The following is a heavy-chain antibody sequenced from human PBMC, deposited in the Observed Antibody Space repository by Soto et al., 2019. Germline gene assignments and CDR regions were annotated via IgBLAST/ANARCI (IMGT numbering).Heavy chain of an antibody. V-gene: IGHV3-64D*06. CDR2: ISSNGGPT. CDR1: GFTFSSYA. Sequence: GGSLRLSCSVSGFTFSSYAMHWVRQAPGKGLEYVSSISSNGGPTYYVDSVKGRITISRDNSKNTLYLQMSSLRPEDTAVYYCVKDRWVDFWGQGTLVTVSS. CDR3: VKDRWVDF. D-gene: IGHD1-26*01. J-gene: IGHJ4*02.